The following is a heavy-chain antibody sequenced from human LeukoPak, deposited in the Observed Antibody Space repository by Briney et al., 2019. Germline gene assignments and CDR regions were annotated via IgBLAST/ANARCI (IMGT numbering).Heavy chain of an antibody. Sequence: GRSLTLSFAAYGFTFSSYSMNWVRQALGKELEQVSSISSSTSYIYYADSVKGRFPISRDNAKNSLYLQMNSLRAEDTAVYYCARYCRGGSCSDYYGMDVWGQGTTVTVSS. CDR1: GFTFSSYS. J-gene: IGHJ6*02. V-gene: IGHV3-21*01. CDR3: ARYCRGGSCSDYYGMDV. CDR2: ISSSTSYI. D-gene: IGHD2-15*01.